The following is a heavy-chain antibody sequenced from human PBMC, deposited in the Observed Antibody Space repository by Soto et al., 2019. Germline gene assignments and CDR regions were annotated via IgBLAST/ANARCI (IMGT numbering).Heavy chain of an antibody. CDR1: GYTFTSYT. Sequence: QVQLEQSGAEVKKPGASVKVSCKTSGYTFTSYTLHWVRQAPGQGLEWMGWINAGNGREKYSQRFQDRVSLPTDKSAATAYMELRTLRSEDTAMYYCARGGGWVGEASFDSWGQGTLVTVSS. CDR3: ARGGGWVGEASFDS. CDR2: INAGNGRE. J-gene: IGHJ4*02. V-gene: IGHV1-3*01. D-gene: IGHD3-10*01.